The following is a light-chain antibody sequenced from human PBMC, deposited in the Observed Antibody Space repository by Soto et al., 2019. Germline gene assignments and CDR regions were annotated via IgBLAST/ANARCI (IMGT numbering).Light chain of an antibody. Sequence: EIMMTQSPATLSVSPGERATLSCRASQSVSSNLAWYQQKPGQAPRLLIYGASTRATGIPARFSGSGSGTDFTLTISSLQPEDVATYYCQKYNSAPRTFGGGTKVEIK. V-gene: IGKV3-15*01. CDR1: QSVSSN. J-gene: IGKJ4*01. CDR3: QKYNSAPRT. CDR2: GAS.